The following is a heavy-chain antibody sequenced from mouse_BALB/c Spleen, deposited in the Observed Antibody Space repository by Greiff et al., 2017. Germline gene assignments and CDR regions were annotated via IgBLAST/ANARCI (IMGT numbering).Heavy chain of an antibody. Sequence: VQLQQSGPELVKPGASVKMSCKASGYTFTSYVMHWVKQKPGQGLEWIGYINPYNDGTKYNEKFKGKATLTSDKSSSTAYMELSSLTSEDSAVYYCARSDSLLSAWFAYWGQGTLVTVSA. CDR2: INPYNDGT. CDR3: ARSDSLLSAWFAY. CDR1: GYTFTSYV. J-gene: IGHJ3*01. V-gene: IGHV1-14*01. D-gene: IGHD1-2*01.